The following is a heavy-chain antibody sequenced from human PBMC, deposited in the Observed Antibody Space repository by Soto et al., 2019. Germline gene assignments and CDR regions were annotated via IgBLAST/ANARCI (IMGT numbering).Heavy chain of an antibody. D-gene: IGHD1-1*01. CDR2: ISAHNGNT. J-gene: IGHJ4*02. CDR1: GYAFTTYG. V-gene: IGHV1-18*01. CDR3: ARGRYGDY. Sequence: QVHLVQSGAEVKKPGASVKVSCKGSGYAFTTYGITWVRQAPGQGLEWMGWISAHNGNTNYAQKLQGRVTVTRDSSTSTAYMELRSLRSVDTAVYYCARGRYGDYWGQGALVTVSS.